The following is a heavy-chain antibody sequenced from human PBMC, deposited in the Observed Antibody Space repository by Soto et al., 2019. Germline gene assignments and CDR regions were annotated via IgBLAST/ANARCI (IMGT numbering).Heavy chain of an antibody. V-gene: IGHV4-59*01. CDR1: GGSISSYY. CDR2: IYYSGST. CDR3: ARVRYYDSSGYCSRDYYGMDV. Sequence: KTSETLSLTCTVSGGSISSYYWSWIRQPPGKGLEWIGYIYYSGSTNYNPSLKSRVTISVDTSKNQFSLKLSSVTAADTAVYYCARVRYYDSSGYCSRDYYGMDVWGQGTTVTVSS. J-gene: IGHJ6*02. D-gene: IGHD3-22*01.